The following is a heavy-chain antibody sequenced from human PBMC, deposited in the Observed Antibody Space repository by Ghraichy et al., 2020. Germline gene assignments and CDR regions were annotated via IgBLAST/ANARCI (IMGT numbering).Heavy chain of an antibody. J-gene: IGHJ4*02. V-gene: IGHV3-66*02. CDR3: ASLDAELYYFDY. CDR2: IYSGGST. CDR1: GFTVSSNY. Sequence: LSLTCAASGFTVSSNYMSWVRQAPGKGLEWVSVIYSGGSTYYADSVKGRFTISRDNSKNTLYLQMNSLRAEDTAVHYCASLDAELYYFDYWGQGTLVTVSS. D-gene: IGHD1-14*01.